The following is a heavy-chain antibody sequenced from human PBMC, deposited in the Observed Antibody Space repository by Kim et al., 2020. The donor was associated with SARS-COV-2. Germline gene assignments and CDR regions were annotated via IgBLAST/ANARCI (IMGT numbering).Heavy chain of an antibody. Sequence: NHNPSLKSRVTMSADTTRNQFSLKLSSVTAADTAVYYCARVDSGWYHYWGQGTLVTVSS. J-gene: IGHJ4*02. V-gene: IGHV4-4*07. D-gene: IGHD6-19*01. CDR3: ARVDSGWYHY.